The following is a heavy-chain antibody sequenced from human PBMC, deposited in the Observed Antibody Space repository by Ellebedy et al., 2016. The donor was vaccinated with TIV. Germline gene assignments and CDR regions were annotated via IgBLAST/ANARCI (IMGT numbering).Heavy chain of an antibody. J-gene: IGHJ4*02. CDR3: AKPSVGHCISAICYVFDD. D-gene: IGHD2-2*01. V-gene: IGHV3-30*18. CDR2: LSYDGSNE. CDR1: GFTFSSYT. Sequence: GESLKISCAASGFTFSSYTMHWVRQAPGKGLEWVAALSYDGSNEYYAESVKGRFTISIDSSKNTLYLQMNSLGGEDTAVYYFAKPSVGHCISAICYVFDDWGQGTQVTVSS.